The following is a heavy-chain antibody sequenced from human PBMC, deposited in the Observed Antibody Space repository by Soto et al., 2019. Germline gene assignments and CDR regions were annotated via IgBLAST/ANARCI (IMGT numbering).Heavy chain of an antibody. V-gene: IGHV3-23*01. CDR2: ISGSGGST. CDR1: GFTFSSYA. Sequence: PGGSLRLSCAASGFTFSSYAMSWVRQAPGKGLEWVSAISGSGGSTYYADSVKGRFTISRDNSKNTLYLQMNSLRAEDTAVYYCAKDHTFLEYSSRWYYFDYWGQGTLVTVSS. CDR3: AKDHTFLEYSSRWYYFDY. D-gene: IGHD6-13*01. J-gene: IGHJ4*02.